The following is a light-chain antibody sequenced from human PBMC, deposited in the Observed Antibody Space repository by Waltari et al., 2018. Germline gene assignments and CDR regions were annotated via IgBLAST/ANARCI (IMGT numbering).Light chain of an antibody. CDR1: ALPKQY. Sequence: SYELTQPPSVSVSPGQTARITCSGDALPKQYAYWYQQKPGQAPMLLIFKDTDRPSGNPERFSGSSAGTTVTLTISGVQTEDEADYYCQSADSSGTYPSVFGGGTKLTVL. V-gene: IGLV3-25*03. CDR2: KDT. CDR3: QSADSSGTYPSV. J-gene: IGLJ3*02.